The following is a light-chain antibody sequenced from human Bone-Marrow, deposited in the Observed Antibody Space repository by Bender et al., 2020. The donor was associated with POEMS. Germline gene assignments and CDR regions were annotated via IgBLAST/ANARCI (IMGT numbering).Light chain of an antibody. CDR1: VLATSY. J-gene: IGLJ2*01. Sequence: SSELTQPSSVSVSPGQTARITCSGDVLATSYARWFQQRPGQAPVVVIYEDSERPSGIPERFSGSSSGTTVTLTISGAQVEDEADYYCQVWDSSTDHVVFGGGTKLTVL. CDR3: QVWDSSTDHVV. V-gene: IGLV3-27*01. CDR2: EDS.